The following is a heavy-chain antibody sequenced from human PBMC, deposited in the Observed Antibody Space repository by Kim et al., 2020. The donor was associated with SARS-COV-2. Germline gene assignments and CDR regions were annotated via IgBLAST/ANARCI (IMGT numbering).Heavy chain of an antibody. Sequence: YAQKFQERVTITRDMSTSTAYMELSSLRSEDTAVYYCAATMIAAADPFDYWGQGTLVTVSS. D-gene: IGHD6-13*01. V-gene: IGHV1-58*01. CDR3: AATMIAAADPFDY. J-gene: IGHJ4*02.